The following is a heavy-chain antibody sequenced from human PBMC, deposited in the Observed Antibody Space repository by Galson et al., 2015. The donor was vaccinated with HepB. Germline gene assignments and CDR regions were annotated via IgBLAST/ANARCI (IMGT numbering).Heavy chain of an antibody. J-gene: IGHJ6*02. V-gene: IGHV3-23*01. CDR3: AKAAGLGPYYYYGMDV. CDR2: ISGSGGST. CDR1: GFTFSNYA. Sequence: SLRLSCAASGFTFSNYAMSWVRQAPGKGLEWVSAISGSGGSTYYADSVKGRFTNSRDNSKNTLYLQMNSLRAEDTAVYYCAKAAGLGPYYYYGMDVWGQGTTVTVSS. D-gene: IGHD6-25*01.